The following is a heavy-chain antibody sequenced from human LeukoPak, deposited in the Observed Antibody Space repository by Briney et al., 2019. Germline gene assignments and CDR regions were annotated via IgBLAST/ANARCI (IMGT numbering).Heavy chain of an antibody. Sequence: PSETLSLTCTVSGGSISSYYWSWIRQPPGKGLEWIGYIYYSGSTNYNPSLKSRVTISVDTSKNQFSLKLSSVTAADTAVYYCARDPYYYDSSGYYHWYFDLWGRGTLVTVSS. CDR1: GGSISSYY. CDR2: IYYSGST. V-gene: IGHV4-59*01. J-gene: IGHJ2*01. CDR3: ARDPYYYDSSGYYHWYFDL. D-gene: IGHD3-22*01.